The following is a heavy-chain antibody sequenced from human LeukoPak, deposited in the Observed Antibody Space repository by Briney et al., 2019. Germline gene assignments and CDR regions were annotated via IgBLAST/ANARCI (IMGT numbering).Heavy chain of an antibody. Sequence: PSETLSLTCAVYGGSFSGYYWSWIRQPPGKGLEWIGEISHSGSTNYNPSLKSRVTMSLDTSKNHFSLNLRSVTAADTAVYFCATDDYDSAVYSYWGQGTLVTVSS. CDR1: GGSFSGYY. CDR2: ISHSGST. V-gene: IGHV4-34*01. J-gene: IGHJ4*02. D-gene: IGHD3-22*01. CDR3: ATDDYDSAVYSY.